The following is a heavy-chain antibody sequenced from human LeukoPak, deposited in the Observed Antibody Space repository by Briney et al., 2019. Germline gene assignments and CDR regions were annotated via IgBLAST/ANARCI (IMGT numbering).Heavy chain of an antibody. CDR3: ARRSIAARRFDY. CDR1: GYTFTSYY. D-gene: IGHD6-6*01. CDR2: INPSGGST. J-gene: IGHJ4*02. Sequence: GASVKVSCKASGYTFTSYYMHWVRQAPGQGLEWMGIINPSGGSTSYAQKFQGRVTMTRDMSTSTVYMELSSLRSEDTAVYYCARRSIAARRFDYWGQGTLVTVSS. V-gene: IGHV1-46*01.